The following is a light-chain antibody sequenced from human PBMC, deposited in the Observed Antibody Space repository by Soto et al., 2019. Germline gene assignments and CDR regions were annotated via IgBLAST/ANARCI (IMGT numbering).Light chain of an antibody. CDR1: SSDVGSYNY. CDR3: CSYAGSFTSDVV. Sequence: QSALTQPRSVSGSPGQSVTISCTGTSSDVGSYNYVSWYQQHPGKAPKLMIYDVRKRPSGVPDRFSGSKSGNTASLTISGLQAEDEADYYCCSYAGSFTSDVVFGGGTKLTVL. CDR2: DVR. V-gene: IGLV2-11*01. J-gene: IGLJ2*01.